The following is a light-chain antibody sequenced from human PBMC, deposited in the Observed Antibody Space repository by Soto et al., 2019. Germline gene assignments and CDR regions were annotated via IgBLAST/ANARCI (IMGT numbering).Light chain of an antibody. CDR3: VSWDNSLSGRV. CDR2: SND. J-gene: IGLJ3*02. CDR1: SSNTGSNY. V-gene: IGLV1-47*02. Sequence: QSVLTQPPSASGTPGQRVTISCSGSSSNTGSNYVYWYQQFPGTAPKLLIYSNDKRPSGVPDRFSGSKSDTSASLAISGLRSEDEADYYCVSWDNSLSGRVFGGGTKVTVL.